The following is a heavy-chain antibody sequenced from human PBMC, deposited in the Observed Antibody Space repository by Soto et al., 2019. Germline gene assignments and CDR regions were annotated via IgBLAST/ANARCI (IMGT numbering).Heavy chain of an antibody. CDR2: IFHDGNT. Sequence: PSETLSLTCAVSGASIGSGGWWSWVRQPPGKGLEWIAEIFHDGNTNYSPSLKSRVTISVDKSHNQFSLIVYSVTAADTAVYYCARHEGWTGPDQWGQGTLVTVSS. D-gene: IGHD2-8*02. CDR3: ARHEGWTGPDQ. V-gene: IGHV4-4*02. CDR1: GASIGSGGW. J-gene: IGHJ5*02.